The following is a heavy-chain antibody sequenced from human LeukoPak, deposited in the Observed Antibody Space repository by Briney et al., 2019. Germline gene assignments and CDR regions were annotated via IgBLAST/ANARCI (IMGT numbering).Heavy chain of an antibody. Sequence: KPSETLSLTCTVSGGFISSYYWTWIRQPPGKGLEWIGYIYSSETTNYNPSLKSRVTISTDTSKNQFSLRLISVTAADTAVYYCARAGDYYNGRWDYWGQGHLVTVSS. J-gene: IGHJ4*02. CDR2: IYSSETT. CDR1: GGFISSYY. V-gene: IGHV4-59*08. CDR3: ARAGDYYNGRWDY. D-gene: IGHD3-10*01.